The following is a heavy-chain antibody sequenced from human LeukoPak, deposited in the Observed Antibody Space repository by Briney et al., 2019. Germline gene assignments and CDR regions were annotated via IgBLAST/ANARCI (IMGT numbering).Heavy chain of an antibody. Sequence: GGSLRLSCAASGFTFSDYDMSWVRQVPGKGLEWVANISGSGDDTHYADAVEGRFTISRDNSKHMVYLLMNSLRAEDTATYFCVKDYYDSSSYTGWVVQRAYAFDIWGQGTMVTVSS. CDR2: ISGSGDDT. V-gene: IGHV3-23*01. D-gene: IGHD3-22*01. CDR1: GFTFSDYD. J-gene: IGHJ3*02. CDR3: VKDYYDSSSYTGWVVQRAYAFDI.